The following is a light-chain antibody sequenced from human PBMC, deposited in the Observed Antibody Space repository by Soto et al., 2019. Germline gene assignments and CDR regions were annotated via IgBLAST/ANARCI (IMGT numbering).Light chain of an antibody. J-gene: IGKJ4*01. V-gene: IGKV3-11*01. CDR2: DAS. CDR3: QQRSSWPLT. CDR1: QTVSSY. Sequence: ETVFTQSPATLSFSPGERATLSCRASQTVSSYLAWYQQKAGQAPRPLIYDASNRAPGIPARFSGSGSGTDFTLTISSLEPEDFAVYYCQQRSSWPLTFGGGTRVDIK.